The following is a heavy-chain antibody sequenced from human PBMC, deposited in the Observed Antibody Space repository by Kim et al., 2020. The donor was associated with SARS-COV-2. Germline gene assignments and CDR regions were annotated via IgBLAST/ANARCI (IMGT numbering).Heavy chain of an antibody. CDR1: GFTFSHYG. CDR3: VGGYDGISY. V-gene: IGHV3-23*03. CDR2: IYTGGHDA. J-gene: IGHJ4*02. Sequence: GGSLRLSCAASGFTFSHYGMSWVRQAPGKGLEWVSVIYTGGHDAYYADSVKGRFTISRDDSKNTLYLQMHSLRAEDTAVYFCVGGYDGISYWGRGTLVTVSS. D-gene: IGHD2-21*01.